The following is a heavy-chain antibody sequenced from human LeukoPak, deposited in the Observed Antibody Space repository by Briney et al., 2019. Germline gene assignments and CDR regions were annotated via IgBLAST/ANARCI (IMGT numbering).Heavy chain of an antibody. J-gene: IGHJ5*02. Sequence: GESLKISCKGSGCSFTSYWIGWVRQMPGKGLEWMGIIYPGDSDTRYSPSFQGQVTISADKSISTAYLQWSSLKASDTAMYYCARAGYSSSSPNWFDPWGQGTLVTVSS. CDR2: IYPGDSDT. D-gene: IGHD6-6*01. V-gene: IGHV5-51*01. CDR1: GCSFTSYW. CDR3: ARAGYSSSSPNWFDP.